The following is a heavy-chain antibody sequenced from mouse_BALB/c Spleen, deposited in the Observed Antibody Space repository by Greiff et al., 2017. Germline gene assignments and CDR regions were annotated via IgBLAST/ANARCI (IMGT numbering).Heavy chain of an antibody. V-gene: IGHV5-6-3*01. D-gene: IGHD3-2*01. CDR1: GFTFSSYG. CDR3: ARDETARASRFAY. CDR2: INSNGGST. J-gene: IGHJ3*01. Sequence: EVQVVESGGGLVQPGGSLKLSCAASGFTFSSYGMSWVRQTPDKRLELVATINSNGGSTYYPDSVKGRFTISRDNAKNTLYLQMSSLKSEDTAMYYCARDETARASRFAYWGQGTLVTVSA.